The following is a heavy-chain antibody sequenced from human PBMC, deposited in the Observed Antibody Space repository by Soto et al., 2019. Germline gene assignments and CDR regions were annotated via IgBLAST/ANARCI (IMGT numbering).Heavy chain of an antibody. CDR3: ARLSASSKLRGVVIN. CDR2: IYHSGNT. CDR1: GGSISSDNW. Sequence: QVHLQESGPDLLRPSETLSLTCSFFGGSISSDNWWSWVRQTPGKGLEWIGEIYHSGNTNYNPSLKSRVTISVDKSKNQFSLKVTSVTAADTALYYCARLSASSKLRGVVINWGQGTLVTVSS. D-gene: IGHD3-10*01. J-gene: IGHJ4*02. V-gene: IGHV4-4*02.